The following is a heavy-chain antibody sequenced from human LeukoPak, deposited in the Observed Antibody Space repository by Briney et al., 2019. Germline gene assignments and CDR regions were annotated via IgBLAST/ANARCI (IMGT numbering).Heavy chain of an antibody. CDR3: AREYDILTGYYQDNFDY. V-gene: IGHV3-21*01. CDR1: GFTVSSNY. D-gene: IGHD3-9*01. Sequence: GGSLRLSCAASGFTVSSNYMSWVRQAPGKGLEWVSSISSSSSYIYYADSVKGRFTISRDNAKNSLYLQMNSLRAEDTAVYYCAREYDILTGYYQDNFDYWGQGTLVTVSS. J-gene: IGHJ4*02. CDR2: ISSSSSYI.